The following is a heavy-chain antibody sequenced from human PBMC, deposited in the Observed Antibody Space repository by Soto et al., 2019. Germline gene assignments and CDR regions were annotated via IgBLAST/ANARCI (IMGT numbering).Heavy chain of an antibody. J-gene: IGHJ6*02. Sequence: QVTLKESGPVLVKPTETLTLTCTVSGFSLSNARMGVSWIRQPPGKALEWLAHIFSNDEKSYSTSLKSRLTISKDTSQSQVVLTMTNMDPVDTATYYCARTLYDSSGYYYYYGMDVWGQGTTVTVSS. V-gene: IGHV2-26*01. D-gene: IGHD3-22*01. CDR2: IFSNDEK. CDR3: ARTLYDSSGYYYYYGMDV. CDR1: GFSLSNARMG.